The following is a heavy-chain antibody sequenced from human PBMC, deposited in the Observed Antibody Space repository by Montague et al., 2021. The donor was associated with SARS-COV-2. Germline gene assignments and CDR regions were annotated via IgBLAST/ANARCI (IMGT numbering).Heavy chain of an antibody. Sequence: TSGTTNYHPSLNSRIAISVDTSKNQFSLRLDSVTAADTAIYYCATLTQSNGDFWGQGALVTV. CDR2: TSGTT. V-gene: IGHV4-4*08. D-gene: IGHD4/OR15-4a*01. J-gene: IGHJ4*02. CDR3: ATLTQSNGDF.